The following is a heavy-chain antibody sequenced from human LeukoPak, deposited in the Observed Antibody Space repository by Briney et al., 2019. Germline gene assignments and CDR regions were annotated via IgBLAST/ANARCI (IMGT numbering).Heavy chain of an antibody. CDR2: IYPGDSDT. CDR1: GYSFTSYW. V-gene: IGHV5-51*01. D-gene: IGHD3-22*01. CDR3: ARRDYVSSGYYWFDY. Sequence: GESLKISCKGSGYSFTSYWIGWVRQMPGKGLEWMGIIYPGDSDTRYSPSFQGQVTISADKSISTAYLQWSSLKASDTAMYYCARRDYVSSGYYWFDYWGQETLVTVSS. J-gene: IGHJ4*02.